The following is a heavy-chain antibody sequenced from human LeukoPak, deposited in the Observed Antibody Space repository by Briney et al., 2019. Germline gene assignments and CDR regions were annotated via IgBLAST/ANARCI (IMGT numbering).Heavy chain of an antibody. CDR3: ARRRAAFDI. J-gene: IGHJ3*02. CDR2: IYYSGST. Sequence: KTSETLSLTCTVSGGSISSYYWSWIRQPPGKGLEWIGYIYYSGSTNYNPSLKSRVTISVDTSKNQFSLKLSSVTAADTAVYYCARRRAAFDIRGQGTMATVSS. V-gene: IGHV4-59*08. CDR1: GGSISSYY.